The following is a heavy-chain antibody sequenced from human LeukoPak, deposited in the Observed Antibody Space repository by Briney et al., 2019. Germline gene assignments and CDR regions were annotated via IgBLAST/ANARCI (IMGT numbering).Heavy chain of an antibody. V-gene: IGHV6-1*01. J-gene: IGHJ4*02. D-gene: IGHD1-26*01. CDR3: ARLGSFEDY. Sequence: SQTLSLTCAISGESVSSKSATWNWIRQSPSRGLEWLGRTYYRSKWYNDYTLSVNSRITINPDTSKNQFSLQLNSVNPEDTAVYYCARLGSFEDYWGQGTLVTVSS. CDR2: TYYRSKWYN. CDR1: GESVSSKSAT.